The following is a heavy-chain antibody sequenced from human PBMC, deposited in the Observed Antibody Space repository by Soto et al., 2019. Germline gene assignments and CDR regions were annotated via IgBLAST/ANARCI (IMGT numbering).Heavy chain of an antibody. CDR1: GGSVSSGSYY. CDR3: ARDRGSSSWYSVFDY. Sequence: SETLSLTCTVSGGSVSSGSYYWSWIRQPPGKGLEWIGYIYYSGSTNYNPSLKSRVTISVDTSKNQFSLKLSSVTAADTAVYYCARDRGSSSWYSVFDYWGQGTLVTVSS. D-gene: IGHD6-13*01. J-gene: IGHJ4*02. V-gene: IGHV4-61*01. CDR2: IYYSGST.